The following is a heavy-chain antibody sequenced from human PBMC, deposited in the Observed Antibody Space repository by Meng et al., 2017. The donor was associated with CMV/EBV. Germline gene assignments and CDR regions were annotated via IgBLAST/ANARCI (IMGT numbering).Heavy chain of an antibody. Sequence: GSGQGQVKHSQTLSLTCTVSGGSISSGSYYWRWIRQPAGKGLGWFGRIYTSGSTNYNPSLKSRVTISVDKSKNQFSLKLRSVTAADTAVYYCASVQGLGVSWGQGTLVTVSS. V-gene: IGHV4-61*02. CDR1: GGSISSGSYY. CDR3: ASVQGLGVS. CDR2: IYTSGST. J-gene: IGHJ4*02. D-gene: IGHD3-10*01.